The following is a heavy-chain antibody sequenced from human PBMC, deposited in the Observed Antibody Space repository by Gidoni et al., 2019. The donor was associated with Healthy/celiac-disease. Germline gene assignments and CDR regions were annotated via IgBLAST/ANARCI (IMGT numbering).Heavy chain of an antibody. V-gene: IGHV4-39*01. J-gene: IGHJ5*02. D-gene: IGHD3-3*01. CDR2: IYYSGST. Sequence: QLQLQESGPGLVKPSETLSLPCPVSGGPISSRSYYWGWIRPPPGKGLEWIGSIYYSGSTYYNPSLKSRVTISVDTSKNQFSLKLSSVTAADTAVYYCARTHDYDFWSGGMAWFDPWGQGTLVTVSS. CDR3: ARTHDYDFWSGGMAWFDP. CDR1: GGPISSRSYY.